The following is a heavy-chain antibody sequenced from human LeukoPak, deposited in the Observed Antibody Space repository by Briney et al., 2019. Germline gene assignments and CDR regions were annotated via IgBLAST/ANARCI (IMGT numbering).Heavy chain of an antibody. V-gene: IGHV3-11*01. CDR2: INNVGNII. D-gene: IGHD6-13*01. Sequence: GGSLRLSCAASGFTLTDKYMSWIRQAPGKGLEWVAYINNVGNIIYYADSVKGRFTISRDNSKSTLYLQMSSLRAEDTALYYCAKSPGYSSNWQLGEYYFDYWGQGTLVTVSS. J-gene: IGHJ4*02. CDR3: AKSPGYSSNWQLGEYYFDY. CDR1: GFTLTDKY.